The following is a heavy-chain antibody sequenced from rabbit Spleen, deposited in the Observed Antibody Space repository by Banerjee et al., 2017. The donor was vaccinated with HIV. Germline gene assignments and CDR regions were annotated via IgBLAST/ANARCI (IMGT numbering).Heavy chain of an antibody. CDR3: ARDLVAVIGWNFNL. CDR1: GFSFSGSLY. D-gene: IGHD1-1*01. Sequence: QSLEESGGDLVKPGTSLTLTCNTSGFSFSGSLYICWVRQAPGKGLEWIACIYVLDSSGSTFYASWAKGRFTISKTSSTTVTLQITSLTAADTATYFCARDLVAVIGWNFNLWGPGTLVTVS. J-gene: IGHJ4*01. V-gene: IGHV1S40*01. CDR2: IYVLDSSGST.